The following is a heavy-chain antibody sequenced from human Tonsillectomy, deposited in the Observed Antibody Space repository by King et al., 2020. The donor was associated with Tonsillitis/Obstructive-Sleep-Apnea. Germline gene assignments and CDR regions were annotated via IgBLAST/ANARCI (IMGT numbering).Heavy chain of an antibody. CDR3: AKGKDSSGWYYYGMDV. V-gene: IGHV3-23*04. Sequence: VQLVESGGGLVQPGGSLRLSCAASGFTFSSYAMNWVRQAPGKGLEWVSAISGSGGGTYSANSVRGRFTISRDNSKHTVYVQMNSLTFEDTAVYYCAKGKDSSGWYYYGMDVWGQGTTVTVSS. CDR1: GFTFSSYA. CDR2: ISGSGGGT. J-gene: IGHJ6*02. D-gene: IGHD6-19*01.